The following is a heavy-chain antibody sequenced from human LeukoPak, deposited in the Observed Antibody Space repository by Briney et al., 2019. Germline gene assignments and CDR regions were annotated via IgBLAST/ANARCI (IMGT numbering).Heavy chain of an antibody. CDR2: INPNSGGT. J-gene: IGHJ3*02. V-gene: IGHV1-2*02. Sequence: ASVKVSCKASGYTLTGYYMHWVRQAPGQGLEWMGWINPNSGGTNYAQKFQARVSMTRDTSSSTAYMELSRLRSDDTAVYYCARDRSDDSNSYDAFDIWGQGTMVSVSS. CDR3: ARDRSDDSNSYDAFDI. CDR1: GYTLTGYY. D-gene: IGHD4-23*01.